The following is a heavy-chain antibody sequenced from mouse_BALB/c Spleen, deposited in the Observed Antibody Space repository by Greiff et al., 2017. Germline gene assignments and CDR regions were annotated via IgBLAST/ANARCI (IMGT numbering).Heavy chain of an antibody. CDR2: ISSGGSYT. Sequence: EVQVVESGGDLVKPGGSLKLSCAASGFTFSSYGMSWVRQTPDKRLEWVATISSGGSYTYYPDSVKGRFTISRDNAKNTLYLQMSSLKSEDTAMYYCARGTDGYGNYFDYWGQGTTLTVSS. CDR1: GFTFSSYG. CDR3: ARGTDGYGNYFDY. D-gene: IGHD1-2*01. J-gene: IGHJ2*01. V-gene: IGHV5-6*01.